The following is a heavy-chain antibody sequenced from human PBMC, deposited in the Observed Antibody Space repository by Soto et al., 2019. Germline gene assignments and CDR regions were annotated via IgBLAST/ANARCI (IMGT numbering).Heavy chain of an antibody. J-gene: IGHJ4*02. Sequence: EVQLVESGGGLVQPGGSLRLSCAASGLPLSSISRNWVRQAPGKGLEWVSYISSSSSTIYYADSVKGRFTISRDNAKNSLYLQMNSLRDEDTAVYYCARYSGYVEWGQGTLVTVSS. D-gene: IGHD5-12*01. CDR3: ARYSGYVE. V-gene: IGHV3-48*02. CDR1: GLPLSSIS. CDR2: ISSSSSTI.